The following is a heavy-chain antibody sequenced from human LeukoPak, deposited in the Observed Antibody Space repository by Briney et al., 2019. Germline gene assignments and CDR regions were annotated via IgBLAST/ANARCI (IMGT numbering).Heavy chain of an antibody. CDR1: GFTLSRHW. V-gene: IGHV3-7*05. CDR2: IKQDGSET. Sequence: GGSLRLSCAASGFTLSRHWMYWVRQAPGKGLEWVANIKQDGSETFYVDSVKGRFTISRDNAKNSLYLQMNSLRAEDTAVYYCTRVIVEVPGVSDYCDYWGQRTLVTVSS. CDR3: TRVIVEVPGVSDYCDY. J-gene: IGHJ4*02. D-gene: IGHD2-2*01.